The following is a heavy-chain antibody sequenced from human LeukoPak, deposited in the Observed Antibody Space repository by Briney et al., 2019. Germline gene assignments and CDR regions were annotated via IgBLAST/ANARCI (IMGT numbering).Heavy chain of an antibody. Sequence: ASVKVSCKASGGTFSSYAISWVRQAPGQGLEWMGGIIPIFGTANYAQKFQGRVTITADESTSTAYMELSSLRSEDTAVYYCARDVLRFLEWPSYYYYMDVWGKGTTVTVSS. J-gene: IGHJ6*03. D-gene: IGHD3-3*01. CDR3: ARDVLRFLEWPSYYYYMDV. V-gene: IGHV1-69*13. CDR1: GGTFSSYA. CDR2: IIPIFGTA.